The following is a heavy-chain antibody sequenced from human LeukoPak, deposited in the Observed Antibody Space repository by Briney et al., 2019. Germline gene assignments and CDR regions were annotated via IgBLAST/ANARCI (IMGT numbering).Heavy chain of an antibody. CDR3: TRDFDFSSAI. CDR1: GFTFSSYW. Sequence: SGGSLRLSCAASGFTFSSYWMHWVRQAPGKGLVWVSRISPDGSTTGHADSVKGRFTTSRDNAKNTLFLQMNSLRAEDTAVYYCTRDFDFSSAIWGQGTLVTVSS. V-gene: IGHV3-74*01. CDR2: ISPDGSTT. D-gene: IGHD3-3*01. J-gene: IGHJ4*02.